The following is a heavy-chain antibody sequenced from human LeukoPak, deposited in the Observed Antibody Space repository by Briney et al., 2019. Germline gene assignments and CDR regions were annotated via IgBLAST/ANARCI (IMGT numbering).Heavy chain of an antibody. V-gene: IGHV1-2*02. D-gene: IGHD2-2*01. Sequence: GASVKVSCKASGYTFTGYYMHWVRQAPGQGLEWMGWINPNSGGTNYAQKFQGRVTMTRDTSLSTAYMEQSRLRSDDTAVYYCATRGRYCSSTSCRLGQLWFSDYYYYYMDVWGKGTTVTVSS. CDR2: INPNSGGT. CDR1: GYTFTGYY. CDR3: ATRGRYCSSTSCRLGQLWFSDYYYYYMDV. J-gene: IGHJ6*03.